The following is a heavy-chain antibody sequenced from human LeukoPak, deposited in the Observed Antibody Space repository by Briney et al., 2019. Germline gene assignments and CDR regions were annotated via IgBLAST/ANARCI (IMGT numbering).Heavy chain of an antibody. J-gene: IGHJ4*02. D-gene: IGHD3-22*01. CDR3: ARDLGYDSRGYHY. CDR2: INPSGRI. V-gene: IGHV4-34*01. Sequence: SETLSLTCAVYGGSFSGYYWTWIRQAPGKGLEWIGEINPSGRISYNPSLKSRLTISVDASKNQFSLNLRSLTAADTAVYYWARDLGYDSRGYHYWGQGTLVTVSS. CDR1: GGSFSGYY.